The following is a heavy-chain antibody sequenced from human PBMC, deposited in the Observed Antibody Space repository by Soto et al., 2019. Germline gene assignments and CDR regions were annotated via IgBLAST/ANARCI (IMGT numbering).Heavy chain of an antibody. D-gene: IGHD2-2*01. V-gene: IGHV4-30-4*01. J-gene: IGHJ4*02. CDR3: ARAEASGYIVVVPADNWTYYFDY. CDR1: CGSISSGDYY. CDR2: IYYSGST. Sequence: PSETLSLTCTVSCGSISSGDYYWSWIRQPPGKGLEWIGYIYYSGSTYYNPSLKSRVTISVDTSKNQFSLKLSSVTAADTAVYYCARAEASGYIVVVPADNWTYYFDYWGQGTLVTVSS.